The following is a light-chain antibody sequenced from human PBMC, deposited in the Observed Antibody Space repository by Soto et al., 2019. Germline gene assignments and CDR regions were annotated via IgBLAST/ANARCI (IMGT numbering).Light chain of an antibody. Sequence: QSVLTQPPSVSGAPGQRVTISCTGSSSNIGAGYDVHWYQQHPGTAPKLLIYDNSNRPSGVPDRFSGSKSGTSASLTITGLQAEDEADYCCQSYDSSLSVVFGGGTKLTVL. V-gene: IGLV1-40*01. CDR1: SSNIGAGYD. J-gene: IGLJ2*01. CDR2: DNS. CDR3: QSYDSSLSVV.